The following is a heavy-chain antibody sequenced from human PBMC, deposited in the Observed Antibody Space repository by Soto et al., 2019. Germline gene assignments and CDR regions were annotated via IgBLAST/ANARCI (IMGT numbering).Heavy chain of an antibody. CDR3: ASIGGYCSSTSCSKREDYYYYGMDV. CDR1: GYTFTGYY. D-gene: IGHD2-2*01. Sequence: RASVKVSCKASGYTFTGYYMHWVRQAPGLGLEWMGWINPNSGGTNYAQKFQGRVTMTRDTSISTAYMELSRLRSDDTAVYYCASIGGYCSSTSCSKREDYYYYGMDVWGQGTTVTVSS. J-gene: IGHJ6*02. V-gene: IGHV1-2*02. CDR2: INPNSGGT.